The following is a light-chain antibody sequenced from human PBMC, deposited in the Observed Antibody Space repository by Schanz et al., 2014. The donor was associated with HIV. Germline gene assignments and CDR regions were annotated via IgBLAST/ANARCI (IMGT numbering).Light chain of an antibody. V-gene: IGLV2-14*02. Sequence: QSALTQPASVSGSPGQSITISCTGTSSDVGSYNLVSWYQQHPGKAPKLMIYEVSKRPSGVSNRFSGSKSGNTASLTISGLRSEDEADYYCSSYTGTSPLYVFGTGTKLTVL. CDR1: SSDVGSYNL. CDR3: SSYTGTSPLYV. CDR2: EVS. J-gene: IGLJ1*01.